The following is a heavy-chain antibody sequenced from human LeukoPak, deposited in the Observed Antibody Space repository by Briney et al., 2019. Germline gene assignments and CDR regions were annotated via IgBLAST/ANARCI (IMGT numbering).Heavy chain of an antibody. Sequence: GRSLRLSCAASGFTFSCYWMHWVRQPPGKWLVWVSRINSDGSSTSYADSVKGRFTISRDNAKNTLYLQMNSLRAEDTAVYYCARDLSRWLQFWDTWGQGTLVTVSS. CDR1: GFTFSCYW. CDR2: INSDGSST. V-gene: IGHV3-74*01. J-gene: IGHJ4*02. D-gene: IGHD5-24*01. CDR3: ARDLSRWLQFWDT.